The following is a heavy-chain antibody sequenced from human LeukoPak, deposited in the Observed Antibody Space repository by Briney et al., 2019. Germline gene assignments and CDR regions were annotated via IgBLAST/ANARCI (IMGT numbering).Heavy chain of an antibody. CDR3: VREEEGGTFDY. V-gene: IGHV1-46*01. J-gene: IGHJ4*02. CDR1: GYTFTIYY. Sequence: GASVKVSCKASGYTFTIYYMHWVRQAPGEGLEWMGIIKTGIGGTNYAQKFQGRVTMTGDTSTSIIYMELSSLRSEDTAVYYCVREEEGGTFDYWGQGTLVTVSS. D-gene: IGHD3-16*01. CDR2: IKTGIGGT.